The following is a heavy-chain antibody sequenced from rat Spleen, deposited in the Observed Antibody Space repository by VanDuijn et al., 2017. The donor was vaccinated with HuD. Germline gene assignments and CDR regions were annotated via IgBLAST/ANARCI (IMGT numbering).Heavy chain of an antibody. Sequence: QVQLKESGPGLVQPSQTLSLTCTVSGFSLMDYSVHWVRQPPGKGLEWMGRLKYNGGPYYNSVLKSRLSISRDTSKSQVFLKMNSLQTEDTAIYYCTRGTDFDYWGQGVMVTVSS. CDR3: TRGTDFDY. V-gene: IGHV2S30*01. CDR1: GFSLMDYS. CDR2: LKYNGGP. J-gene: IGHJ2*01.